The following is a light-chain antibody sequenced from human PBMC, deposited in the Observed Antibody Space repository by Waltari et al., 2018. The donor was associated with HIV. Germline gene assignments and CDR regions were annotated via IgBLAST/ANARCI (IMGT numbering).Light chain of an antibody. V-gene: IGKV2-30*01. CDR1: QAPIYLHGYIH. CDR2: KVS. CDR3: RQATSGPPGS. Sequence: VMTKSPLAHSVTVGQTASIPCTSIQAPIYLHGYIHLNWGRQRPGPSPRPLISKVSRRKWCVPDRFCGSGSGSEFTLNISRGQPEDVGVYYCRQATSGPPGSIGQGTKLEIK. J-gene: IGKJ1*01.